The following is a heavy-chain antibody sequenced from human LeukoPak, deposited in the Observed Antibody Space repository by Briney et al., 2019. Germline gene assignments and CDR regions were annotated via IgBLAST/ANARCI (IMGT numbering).Heavy chain of an antibody. D-gene: IGHD4-11*01. V-gene: IGHV3-23*01. Sequence: GGSLRLSCAASGFTFSSYAMSWVRQAPGKGLGWVSAISGSGGSTYYADSVKGRFTISRDNSKNTLYLQMNSLRAEDTAVYYCAKLPTMTTVSRFDYWGQGTLVTVSS. CDR3: AKLPTMTTVSRFDY. CDR1: GFTFSSYA. CDR2: ISGSGGST. J-gene: IGHJ4*02.